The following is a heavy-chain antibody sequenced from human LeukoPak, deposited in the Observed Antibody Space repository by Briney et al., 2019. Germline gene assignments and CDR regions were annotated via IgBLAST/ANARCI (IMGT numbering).Heavy chain of an antibody. CDR2: INPNSGGT. Sequence: ASVKVSCKASGYTFTSYYMHWVRQAPGQGLEWMGWINPNSGGTNYAQKFQGRVTMTRDTSISTAYMELSRLRSDDTAVYYCARAFYGSGSYGWFDPWGQGTLVTVSS. J-gene: IGHJ5*02. CDR3: ARAFYGSGSYGWFDP. D-gene: IGHD3-10*01. CDR1: GYTFTSYY. V-gene: IGHV1-2*02.